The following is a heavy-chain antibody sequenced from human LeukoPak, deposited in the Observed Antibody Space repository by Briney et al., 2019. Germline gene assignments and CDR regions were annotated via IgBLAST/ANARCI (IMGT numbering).Heavy chain of an antibody. CDR2: IYYSGST. Sequence: SQTLSLTCAVSGGSISSGGYSWSWIRQPPGKGLEWIGYIYYSGSTYYNPSLKSRLTISVDTSKNQFSLKLSSVTAADTAVYYCARHERQITIFGVVIIDAFDIWGQGTMVTVSS. V-gene: IGHV4-30-2*05. J-gene: IGHJ3*02. CDR3: ARHERQITIFGVVIIDAFDI. CDR1: GGSISSGGYS. D-gene: IGHD3-3*01.